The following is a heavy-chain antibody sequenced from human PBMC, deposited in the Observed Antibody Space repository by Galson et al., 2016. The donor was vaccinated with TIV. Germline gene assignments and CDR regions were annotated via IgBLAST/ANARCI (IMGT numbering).Heavy chain of an antibody. V-gene: IGHV3-74*01. CDR2: IHSDGSTI. J-gene: IGHJ3*02. D-gene: IGHD5-12*01. CDR1: GFTFNTYW. Sequence: SLRLSCAASGFTFNTYWMHWVRQAPGKGLVWVSRIHSDGSTISYVDSVKGRLTISRDNAKNTLYLQMNSLRAEDTALYYCARTHDIALSPFDIWGQGTMVAVSS. CDR3: ARTHDIALSPFDI.